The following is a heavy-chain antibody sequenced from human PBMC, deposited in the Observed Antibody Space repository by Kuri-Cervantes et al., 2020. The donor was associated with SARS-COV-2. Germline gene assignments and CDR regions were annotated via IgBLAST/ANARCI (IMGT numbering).Heavy chain of an antibody. CDR2: ISYDGSNK. J-gene: IGHJ4*02. D-gene: IGHD4-17*01. CDR1: GFTFSSYG. CDR3: ARAYGDYVFREGLDS. V-gene: IGHV3-30*03. Sequence: GGSLRPSCAASGFTFSSYGTHWVRQAPGKGLEWVAFISYDGSNKFYADSVRGRFTISRDNSKNTLYLQMNSLRVEDTALYYCARAYGDYVFREGLDSWGQGTLVTVSS.